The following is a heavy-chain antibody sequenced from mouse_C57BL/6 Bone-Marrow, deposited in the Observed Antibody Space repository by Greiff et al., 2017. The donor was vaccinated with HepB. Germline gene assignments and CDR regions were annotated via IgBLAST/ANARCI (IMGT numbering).Heavy chain of an antibody. CDR2: IDPENGDT. D-gene: IGHD1-1*01. Sequence: VQLKETGAELVRPGASVKLSCTASGFNIKDDYMHWVKQRHEQGLEWIGWIDPENGDTEYASKFQGKATITADTSSNTAYLQLSSLTSEDTAVYYCTTTVVDYWGQGTTLTVSS. V-gene: IGHV14-4*01. CDR3: TTTVVDY. J-gene: IGHJ2*01. CDR1: GFNIKDDY.